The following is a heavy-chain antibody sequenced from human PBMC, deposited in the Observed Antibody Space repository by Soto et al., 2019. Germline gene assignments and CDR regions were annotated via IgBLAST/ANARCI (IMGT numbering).Heavy chain of an antibody. D-gene: IGHD6-6*01. V-gene: IGHV3-23*01. Sequence: EVQLLESGGGLVQPGGSLRLSCAASGFTFSSYAMSWVRQAPGKGLEWVSTISGSGGSTYYADSVKGRFTISRDNYKNTRYLQMNSLRAEDTAVYYCAKDPAARPCDYWGQGTLGAVCS. J-gene: IGHJ4*02. CDR2: ISGSGGST. CDR3: AKDPAARPCDY. CDR1: GFTFSSYA.